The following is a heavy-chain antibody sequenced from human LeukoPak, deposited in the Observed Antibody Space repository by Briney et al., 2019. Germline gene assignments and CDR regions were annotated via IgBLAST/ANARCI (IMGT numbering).Heavy chain of an antibody. D-gene: IGHD6-13*01. CDR3: AREEYSSSWYPLEYYYYGMDV. J-gene: IGHJ6*02. CDR1: GYTFTGYY. CDR2: INPNSGAT. V-gene: IGHV1-2*02. Sequence: ASVKVSCKASGYTFTGYYMHWVRQAPGQGLEWMGWINPNSGATNYAQKFQGRVTMTRDTSISTAYMELSRLRSDDTAVYYCAREEYSSSWYPLEYYYYGMDVWGQGTTVTVSS.